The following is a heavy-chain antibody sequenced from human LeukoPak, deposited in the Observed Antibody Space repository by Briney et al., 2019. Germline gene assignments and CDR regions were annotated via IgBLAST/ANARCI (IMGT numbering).Heavy chain of an antibody. CDR1: GITFSSAW. CDR2: IKSKSAGGAI. Sequence: GGSLRLSCAASGITFSSAWMSWVRQAPGKGLEWVGRIKSKSAGGAIDYAAPVKGRFSISRDDSKNTVYLQMNSLETEDTALYYRTAGVGLTDNDYWGQGTLVTVSS. D-gene: IGHD1-26*01. J-gene: IGHJ4*02. V-gene: IGHV3-15*01. CDR3: TAGVGLTDNDY.